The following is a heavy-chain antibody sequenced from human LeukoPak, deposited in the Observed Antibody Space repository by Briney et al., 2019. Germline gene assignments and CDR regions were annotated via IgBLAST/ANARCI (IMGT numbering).Heavy chain of an antibody. V-gene: IGHV3-11*01. CDR1: GFTFSGYY. CDR2: ISGSGITT. D-gene: IGHD1-7*01. Sequence: GGSLRLSCAASGFTFSGYYMSWIRQAPGKGLEWVSYISGSGITTYYADSVKGRFTISRDNAKNSLYLQMNSLRAEDTALYHCARDNPNYGAFDIWGQGTMVTVSS. CDR3: ARDNPNYGAFDI. J-gene: IGHJ3*02.